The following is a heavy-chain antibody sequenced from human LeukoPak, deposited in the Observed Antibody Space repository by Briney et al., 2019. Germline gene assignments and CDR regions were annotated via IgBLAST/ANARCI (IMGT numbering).Heavy chain of an antibody. CDR1: RFSFSSYD. Sequence: GGSLRLSCAASRFSFSSYDMHWVRQAPGKGLEWVTFIRSDGTNKYYADSVKGRFTISRDNSKNTLHLRMNSLRAEDTAVYYCYGEGYWGQGTLVTVSS. CDR3: YGEGY. CDR2: IRSDGTNK. J-gene: IGHJ4*02. D-gene: IGHD4-17*01. V-gene: IGHV3-30*02.